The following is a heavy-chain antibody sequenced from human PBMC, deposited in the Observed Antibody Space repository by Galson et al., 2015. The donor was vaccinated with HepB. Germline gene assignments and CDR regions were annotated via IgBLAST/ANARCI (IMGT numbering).Heavy chain of an antibody. CDR2: IKTKTEGGTT. CDR1: GFTFNNAW. D-gene: IGHD2-15*01. CDR3: TTPQYFSGGRSYPDS. V-gene: IGHV3-15*01. Sequence: SLRLSCAGSGFTFNNAWMSWVRQAPGKGLEWVGRIKTKTEGGTTEYAAPVKGRFTILRDDAKNMFYLQMNSLKTEDSAVYYCTTPQYFSGGRSYPDSWGQGTQVTVSS. J-gene: IGHJ4*02.